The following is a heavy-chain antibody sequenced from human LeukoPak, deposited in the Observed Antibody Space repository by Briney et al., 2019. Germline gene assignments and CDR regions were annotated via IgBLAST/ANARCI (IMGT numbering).Heavy chain of an antibody. V-gene: IGHV3-48*03. D-gene: IGHD6-19*01. CDR1: GFTFSNYE. J-gene: IGHJ4*02. CDR3: ARSNSSGYNFDY. CDR2: ISSGAISI. Sequence: PGGSLRLSCVGSGFTFSNYEMNWVRQAPGRGLEWLSGISSGAISIYYADSVKGRFTISRDDAKNSVYLQMSSLRADDTAVYYCARSNSSGYNFDYWGQGTLVTVSS.